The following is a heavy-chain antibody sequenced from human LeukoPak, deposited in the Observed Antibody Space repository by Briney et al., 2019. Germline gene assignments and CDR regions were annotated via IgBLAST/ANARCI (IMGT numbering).Heavy chain of an antibody. J-gene: IGHJ4*02. CDR1: GFTFSDYY. CDR2: IGRSGTTI. V-gene: IGHV3-11*04. Sequence: PGGSLRLSCAASGFTFSDYYMSWIRQVPGKGLEWVSYIGRSGTTIHYADSVKGRFTISRDNARNTLYLQMNSLRVEDTAVYYCLRGDRRDFWGQGTLVTVSS. CDR3: LRGDRRDF.